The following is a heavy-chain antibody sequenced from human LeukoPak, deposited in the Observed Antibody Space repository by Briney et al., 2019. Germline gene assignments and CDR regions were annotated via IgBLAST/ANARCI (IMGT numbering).Heavy chain of an antibody. D-gene: IGHD3-22*01. Sequence: PGRSLRLSCAASGFTFDDYAMHWVRQGPGKGLEWVSGISWNSGSVGYADSVKGRFTISRDNAKNSLNLQMNSLRGDDTALYYCAKGRAPFPSDRIDYWGQGTLVTVSS. V-gene: IGHV3-9*01. CDR3: AKGRAPFPSDRIDY. CDR2: ISWNSGSV. CDR1: GFTFDDYA. J-gene: IGHJ4*02.